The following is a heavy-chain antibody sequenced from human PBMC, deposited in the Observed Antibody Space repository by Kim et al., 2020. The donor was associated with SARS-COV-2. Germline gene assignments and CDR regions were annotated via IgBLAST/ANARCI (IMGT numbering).Heavy chain of an antibody. J-gene: IGHJ6*01. CDR2: INAGNGNT. Sequence: ASVKVSCKASGYTFTSYAMHWVRQAPGQRLEWMGWINAGNGNTKYSQKFQGRVTITRDTSASTAYMELSSLRSEDTAVYYCARESGPGGNYYGSGSYYYYYGMDGWGQGATVTV. D-gene: IGHD3-10*01. CDR3: ARESGPGGNYYGSGSYYYYYGMDG. V-gene: IGHV1-3*01. CDR1: GYTFTSYA.